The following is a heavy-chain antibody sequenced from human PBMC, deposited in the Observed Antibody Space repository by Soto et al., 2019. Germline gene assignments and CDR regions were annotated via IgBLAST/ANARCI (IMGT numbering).Heavy chain of an antibody. D-gene: IGHD2-2*01. CDR1: GFTFSSYA. CDR2: ISGSGGST. CDR3: AKRYCSSTSCHYYYYGMDV. V-gene: IGHV3-23*01. Sequence: GGSLRLSCAASGFTFSSYAMSWVRQAPGKGLEWVSAISGSGGSTYYAGSVKGRFTISRDNSKNTLYLQMNSLRAEDTAVYYCAKRYCSSTSCHYYYYGMDVWGQGTTVTVSS. J-gene: IGHJ6*02.